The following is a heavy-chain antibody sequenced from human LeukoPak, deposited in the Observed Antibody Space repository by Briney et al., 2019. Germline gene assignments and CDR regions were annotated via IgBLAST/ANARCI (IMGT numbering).Heavy chain of an antibody. V-gene: IGHV3-23*01. CDR2: ISGSGGST. D-gene: IGHD2-15*01. J-gene: IGHJ4*02. CDR1: GFNVSSNY. CDR3: AKDAASTPAFDY. Sequence: PGGSLRLSCTASGFNVSSNYMSWVRQAPGKGLEWVSAISGSGGSTYYADSVKGRFTISRDNSKNTLYLQMNSPRAEDTAVYYCAKDAASTPAFDYWGQGTLVTVSS.